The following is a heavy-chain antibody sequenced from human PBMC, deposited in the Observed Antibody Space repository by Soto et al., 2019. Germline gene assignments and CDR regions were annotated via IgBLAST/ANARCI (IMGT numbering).Heavy chain of an antibody. D-gene: IGHD3-10*01. CDR1: GFTFSSYW. V-gene: IGHV3-74*01. J-gene: IGHJ4*02. Sequence: GGSLRLSCAASGFTFSSYWMHWVRQAPGKGLVWVSRINSDGSSTSYADSVKGRFTISRDNAKNTLYLQMNSLRAEDTAVYYCAIHYYSSGSENYWGQGTLVTVSS. CDR2: INSDGSST. CDR3: AIHYYSSGSENY.